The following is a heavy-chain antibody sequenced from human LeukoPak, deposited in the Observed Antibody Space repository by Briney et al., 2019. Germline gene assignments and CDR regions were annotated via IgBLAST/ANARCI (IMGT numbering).Heavy chain of an antibody. D-gene: IGHD2-21*02. CDR2: IYSGGST. J-gene: IGHJ4*02. CDR1: GFTVSSNC. CDR3: AKDRMGGVTFFDY. V-gene: IGHV3-66*01. Sequence: GGSLRLSCAASGFTVSSNCMSWVRQAPGKGLEWVSVIYSGGSTYYADSVKGRFTISRDNSKNTLYLQMNSLRAEDTAVYYCAKDRMGGVTFFDYWGQGTLVTVSS.